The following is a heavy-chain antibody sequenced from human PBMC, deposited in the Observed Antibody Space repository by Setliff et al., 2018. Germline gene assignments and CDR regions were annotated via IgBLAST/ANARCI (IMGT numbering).Heavy chain of an antibody. J-gene: IGHJ6*03. D-gene: IGHD5-12*01. CDR3: AREGVDIRSSTDYRYYMDV. CDR2: TIPMFGSA. V-gene: IGHV1-69*05. CDR1: GGTFRSYG. Sequence: GASVKVSCKASGGTFRSYGISWVRQAPGQGLVWMGGTIPMFGSANYAQKFQGRVTIITDEFTGTAYMELSSLRTEDTAVYYCAREGVDIRSSTDYRYYMDVWGKGTTVTVSS.